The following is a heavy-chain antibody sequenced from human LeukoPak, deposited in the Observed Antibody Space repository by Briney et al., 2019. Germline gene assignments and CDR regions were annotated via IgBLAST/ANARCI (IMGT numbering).Heavy chain of an antibody. CDR2: IYYSGST. J-gene: IGHJ4*02. D-gene: IGHD5-18*01. Sequence: PSETLSLTCTVSGGSISSSSYYWGWIRQPPGKGLEWIGSIYYSGSTYYNPSLKSRVTISVDTSKNQFYLKLSSVTAADTAVYYCARHSSNGYNYGYDYWGQGTLVTVSS. CDR1: GGSISSSSYY. V-gene: IGHV4-39*01. CDR3: ARHSSNGYNYGYDY.